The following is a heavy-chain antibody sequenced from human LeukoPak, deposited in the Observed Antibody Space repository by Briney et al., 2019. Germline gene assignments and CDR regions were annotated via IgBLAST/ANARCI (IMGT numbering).Heavy chain of an antibody. J-gene: IGHJ4*02. CDR2: IRSKAYGGTT. CDR3: TSTPYYGDYFRSRDY. D-gene: IGHD4-17*01. Sequence: GGSLRLSCTASGFTLSSYEMSWFRQAPGKGLEWVGFIRSKAYGGTTEYGASVKGRFTISRDDSKSIAYLQMNSLKTEDTAVYYCTSTPYYGDYFRSRDYWGQGTLVTVSS. CDR1: GFTLSSYE. V-gene: IGHV3-49*03.